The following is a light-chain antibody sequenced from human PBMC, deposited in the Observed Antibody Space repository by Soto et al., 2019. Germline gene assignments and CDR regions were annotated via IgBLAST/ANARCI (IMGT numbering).Light chain of an antibody. CDR2: GAS. Sequence: EIVLTQSPGTLSLSPGERATLSCRASQSVSSSYLAWYQQKPGQAPRLLIYGASSRATGIPDRFSGSGSGTDFTLTISRLEPEDLAVSYCQQYGSSPPGITFGQVTRLEIK. CDR1: QSVSSSY. V-gene: IGKV3-20*01. CDR3: QQYGSSPPGIT. J-gene: IGKJ5*01.